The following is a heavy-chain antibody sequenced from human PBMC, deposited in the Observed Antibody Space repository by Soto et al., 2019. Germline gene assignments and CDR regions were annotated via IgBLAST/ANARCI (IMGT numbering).Heavy chain of an antibody. CDR3: ARDNCSVSMGRGIPTRYYYHGMDG. J-gene: IGHJ6*02. Sequence: EVKLVESGGGLVQPGGSLRLSCAASGFIVSSNYMSWVRQAPGKGMEWVSLIYSDGSTYYADSVKGRFTISRDSAHNTRXXEXNXXRAEDTAVYYCARDNCSVSMGRGIPTRYYYHGMDGWGQGTTVTVSS. CDR1: GFIVSSNY. V-gene: IGHV3-66*01. D-gene: IGHD3-10*01. CDR2: IYSDGST.